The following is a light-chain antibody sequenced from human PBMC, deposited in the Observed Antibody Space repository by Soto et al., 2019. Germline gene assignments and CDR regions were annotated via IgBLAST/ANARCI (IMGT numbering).Light chain of an antibody. CDR1: SSNIGSNT. V-gene: IGLV1-44*01. CDR3: AAWDDSLNGYV. CDR2: SNN. J-gene: IGLJ1*01. Sequence: QSVLTQPPSASGTPGQRVTISCSGSSSNIGSNTVNWYHQLPGTAPKLLIYSNNQRPSGVPDRFSASKSGTSASLAISGLQSEDEADYYCAAWDDSLNGYVFGTGTKVTVL.